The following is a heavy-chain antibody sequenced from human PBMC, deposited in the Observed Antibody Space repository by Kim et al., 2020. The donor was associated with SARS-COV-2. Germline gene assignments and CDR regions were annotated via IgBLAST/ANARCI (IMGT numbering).Heavy chain of an antibody. CDR2: IKQDGSEK. CDR3: ARVNYGGKWGDEDY. CDR1: GFTFSSYW. D-gene: IGHD4-17*01. J-gene: IGHJ4*02. V-gene: IGHV3-7*04. Sequence: GGSLRLSCAASGFTFSSYWMSWVRQAPGKGLEWVANIKQDGSEKYYVDSVKGRFTISRDNAKNSLYLQMNSLRAEDTAVYYCARVNYGGKWGDEDYWGQGTLVTVSS.